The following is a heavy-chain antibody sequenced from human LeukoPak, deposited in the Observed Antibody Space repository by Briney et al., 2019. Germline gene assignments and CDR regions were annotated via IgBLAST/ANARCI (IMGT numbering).Heavy chain of an antibody. CDR2: ISGSGGST. D-gene: IGHD3-10*01. CDR3: GLGSGRYDFDY. CDR1: GFTFTSYS. V-gene: IGHV3-23*01. J-gene: IGHJ4*02. Sequence: GGSLRLSCAASGFTFTSYSINWVRQAPGKGLEWVSAISGSGGSTYYADSVKGRFTISRDNSKNTLYLQMNSLRAEDTAVYYCGLGSGRYDFDYWGQGTLVTVSS.